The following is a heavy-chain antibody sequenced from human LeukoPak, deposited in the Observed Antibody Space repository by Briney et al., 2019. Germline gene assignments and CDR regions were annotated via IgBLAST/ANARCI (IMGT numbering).Heavy chain of an antibody. D-gene: IGHD3-10*01. V-gene: IGHV4-61*02. CDR1: GGSISSGSYY. CDR2: IYTSGST. Sequence: SETLSLTCTVSGGSISSGSYYWSWIRQSAGKGLEWIGRIYTSGSTNYNPSLKSRVTISLDTSKSQFSLKLSSVTAADTAVYYCVGSHRKIRDFINAYNFYIDVWGKGTTVTISS. J-gene: IGHJ6*03. CDR3: VGSHRKIRDFINAYNFYIDV.